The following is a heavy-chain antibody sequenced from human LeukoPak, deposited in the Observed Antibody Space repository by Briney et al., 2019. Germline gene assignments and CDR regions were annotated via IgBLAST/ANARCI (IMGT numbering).Heavy chain of an antibody. CDR3: ARDRANPVTPGGY. CDR1: GGSISSGSYY. D-gene: IGHD4-17*01. J-gene: IGHJ4*02. CDR2: IYTSGST. Sequence: SETLSLTCTVSGGSISSGSYYWSWIRQPAGEGLEWIGRIYTSGSTNYNPSLKSRVTISVDTSKNQFSLKLSSVTAADTAVYYCARDRANPVTPGGYWGQGTLVTVSS. V-gene: IGHV4-61*02.